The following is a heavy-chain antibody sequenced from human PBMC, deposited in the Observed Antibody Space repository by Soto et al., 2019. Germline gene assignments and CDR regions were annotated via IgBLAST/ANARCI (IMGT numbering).Heavy chain of an antibody. V-gene: IGHV3-20*04. CDR1: GFTFDDYG. CDR2: INWNGGST. D-gene: IGHD3-10*01. J-gene: IGHJ4*02. CDR3: ARDYAEGFGELFAY. Sequence: GGSLRLSCAASGFTFDDYGMSWVRQAPGKGLEWVSGINWNGGSTGYADSVKGRFTISRDNAKNSLYLQMNSLRAEDTALYYCARDYAEGFGELFAYWGQGTLVTVSS.